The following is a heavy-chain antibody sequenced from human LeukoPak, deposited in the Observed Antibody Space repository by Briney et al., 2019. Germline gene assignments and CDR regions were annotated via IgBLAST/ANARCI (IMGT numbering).Heavy chain of an antibody. CDR1: GGSFSGYY. V-gene: IGHV4-34*01. CDR3: ARQGYCSSTSCYTARSSSWHRRFDY. D-gene: IGHD2-2*02. CDR2: INHSGST. Sequence: SETLSLTCAVYGGSFSGYYWSWIRQPPGKGLEWIGEINHSGSTNYNPSLKSRVTISVDTSKNQFSLKLSSVTAADTAVYYCARQGYCSSTSCYTARSSSWHRRFDYWGQGTLVTVSS. J-gene: IGHJ4*02.